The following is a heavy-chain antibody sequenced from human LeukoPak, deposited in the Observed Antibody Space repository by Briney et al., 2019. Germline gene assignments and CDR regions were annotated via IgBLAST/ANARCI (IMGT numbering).Heavy chain of an antibody. CDR3: ARGGYGSGSYYNRLLDY. J-gene: IGHJ4*02. CDR1: AGSISSYC. D-gene: IGHD3-10*01. CDR2: IYTSGST. Sequence: PSESLSLTWLVAAGSISSYCRSWVRQPAGKGLEWNGRIYTSGSTNYNPSLKSRVTMSVDTSKNQFSLKLSSVTAADTAVYYCARGGYGSGSYYNRLLDYWGQGTLVTVSS. V-gene: IGHV4-4*07.